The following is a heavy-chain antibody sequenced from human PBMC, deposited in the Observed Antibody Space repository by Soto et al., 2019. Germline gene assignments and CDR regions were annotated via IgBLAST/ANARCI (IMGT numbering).Heavy chain of an antibody. CDR2: ISSSAVYL. D-gene: IGHD3-22*01. J-gene: IGHJ4*02. CDR3: VRDGLDYYDTERLYFDN. Sequence: KHGGSLKLSCAASGFNHITYSLSTVRQAPGKGLQWVASISSSAVYLDYAGSVKGRLTNSRDNAHNSLYLQMNSLRAEDTATYYCVRDGLDYYDTERLYFDNWGQGT. V-gene: IGHV3-21*01. CDR1: GFNHITYS.